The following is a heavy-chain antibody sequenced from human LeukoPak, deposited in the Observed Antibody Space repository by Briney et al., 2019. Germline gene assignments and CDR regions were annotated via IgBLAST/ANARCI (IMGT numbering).Heavy chain of an antibody. CDR3: AREGNYYGSGSYFDY. CDR2: IYSGGST. Sequence: GGSLRLSCAASGFTVSSNYMSWVRQAPGEGLEWVSVIYSGGSTYYADSVKGRFTISRDNSKNTLYLQMNSLRAEDTAVYYCAREGNYYGSGSYFDYWGQGTLVTVSS. J-gene: IGHJ4*02. CDR1: GFTVSSNY. D-gene: IGHD3-10*01. V-gene: IGHV3-53*01.